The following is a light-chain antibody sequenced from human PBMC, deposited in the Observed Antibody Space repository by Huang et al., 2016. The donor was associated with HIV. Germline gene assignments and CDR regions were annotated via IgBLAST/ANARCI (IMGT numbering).Light chain of an antibody. CDR2: ATS. V-gene: IGKV1-6*01. CDR1: QGIRND. J-gene: IGKJ1*01. CDR3: LQTYTYPWT. Sequence: AIQMTQSPASLSASVGDRVAINCRASQGIRNDLGWYKQRLGKAPKLLVSATSHLQRWVPSRFSGSGSGPQFPLTISSLQPEDFATYYCLQTYTYPWTFGQGTKVEI.